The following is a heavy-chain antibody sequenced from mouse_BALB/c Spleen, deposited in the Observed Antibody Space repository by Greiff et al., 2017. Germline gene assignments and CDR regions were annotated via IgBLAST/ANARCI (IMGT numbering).Heavy chain of an antibody. CDR1: GYSITSDYA. J-gene: IGHJ3*01. D-gene: IGHD4-1*01. Sequence: EVKLQESGPGLVKPSQSLSLTCTVTGYSITSDYAWNWIRQFPGNKLEWMGYISYSGSTSYNPSLKSRISITRDTSKNQFFLQLNSVTTEDTATYYCARAGTDGGFAYWGQGTLVTVSA. CDR3: ARAGTDGGFAY. V-gene: IGHV3-2*02. CDR2: ISYSGST.